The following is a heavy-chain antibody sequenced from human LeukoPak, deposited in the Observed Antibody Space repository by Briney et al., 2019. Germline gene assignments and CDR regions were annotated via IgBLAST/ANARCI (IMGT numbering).Heavy chain of an antibody. CDR2: ISYDGSNK. J-gene: IGHJ4*02. CDR3: AREGDYYDSSGYGLVY. V-gene: IGHV3-30-3*01. CDR1: GFTFSSYA. D-gene: IGHD3-22*01. Sequence: GGSLRLSCAASGFTFSSYAMPWVRQAPGKGLEWVAVISYDGSNKYYADSVKGRFTISRDNSKNTLYLQMNSLRAEDTAVYYCAREGDYYDSSGYGLVYWGQGTLVTVSS.